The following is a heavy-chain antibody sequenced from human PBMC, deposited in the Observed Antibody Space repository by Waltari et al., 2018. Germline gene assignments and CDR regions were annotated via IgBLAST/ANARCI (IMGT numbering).Heavy chain of an antibody. CDR1: SISSHY. V-gene: IGHV4-59*11. CDR3: ARGRMVQGVTESGLFDY. D-gene: IGHD3-10*01. Sequence: SISSHYWSWIRQPPGKGLEWIGYIYYSGSTNYNPSLKSRVTISVDTSKNQFSLKLSSVTAADTAVYYCARGRMVQGVTESGLFDYWGQGTLVTVSS. J-gene: IGHJ4*02. CDR2: IYYSGST.